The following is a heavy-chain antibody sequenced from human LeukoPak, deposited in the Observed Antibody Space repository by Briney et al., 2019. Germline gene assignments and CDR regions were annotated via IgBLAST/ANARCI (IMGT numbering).Heavy chain of an antibody. V-gene: IGHV4-61*01. J-gene: IGHJ3*02. CDR1: GGSISSSSYY. Sequence: KPSETLSLTCTVSGGSISSSSYYWSWIRQPPGKGLEWIGYIYYSGSTNYNPSLKSRVTISVDTSKNQFSLKLSSVTAADTAVYYCAREGPDAFDIWGQGIMVTVSS. CDR3: AREGPDAFDI. CDR2: IYYSGST.